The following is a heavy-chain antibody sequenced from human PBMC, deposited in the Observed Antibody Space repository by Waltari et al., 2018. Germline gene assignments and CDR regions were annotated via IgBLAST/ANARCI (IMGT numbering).Heavy chain of an antibody. D-gene: IGHD3-10*01. J-gene: IGHJ4*02. V-gene: IGHV4-39*07. Sequence: QLQLQESGPGLVKPSETLSLTCTVSGGSIRSSSYYWGWIRQPPGKGLEWIGSIYYSGSTYYNPSLKSRVTISVDTSKNQFSLKLSSVTAADTAVYYCARGPISYGSGSYSPKYYLDYWGQGTLVTVSS. CDR1: GGSIRSSSYY. CDR2: IYYSGST. CDR3: ARGPISYGSGSYSPKYYLDY.